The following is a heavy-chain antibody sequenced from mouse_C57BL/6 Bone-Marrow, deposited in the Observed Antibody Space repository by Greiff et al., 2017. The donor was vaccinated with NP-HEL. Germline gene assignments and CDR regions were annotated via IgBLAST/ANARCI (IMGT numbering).Heavy chain of an antibody. V-gene: IGHV14-1*01. Sequence: VPLKVSGAELVRPGASVKLSCTASGFNIKDYYMHWVKQRPEQGLEWIGRIDPEDGDTEYAPKFQGKATLTADTSSNTAYLQLSRLTSEDTAVEYCATVITTVVDYWGQGTTLTVSA. J-gene: IGHJ2*01. D-gene: IGHD1-1*01. CDR1: GFNIKDYY. CDR3: ATVITTVVDY. CDR2: IDPEDGDT.